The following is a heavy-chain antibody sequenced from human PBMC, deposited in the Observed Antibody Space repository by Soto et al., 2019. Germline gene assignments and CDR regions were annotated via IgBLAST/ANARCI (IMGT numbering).Heavy chain of an antibody. D-gene: IGHD5-18*01. J-gene: IGHJ4*02. CDR2: IWYDGSNK. V-gene: IGHV3-33*01. CDR1: GFTFSSYG. CDR3: ARGPHLWIQLWDLDY. Sequence: PGGSLRLSCAASGFTFSSYGMHWVRQAPGKGLEWVAVIWYDGSNKYYADSVKGRFTISRDNSKNTLYLQMNSLRAEDTAVYYCARGPHLWIQLWDLDYWGQGT.